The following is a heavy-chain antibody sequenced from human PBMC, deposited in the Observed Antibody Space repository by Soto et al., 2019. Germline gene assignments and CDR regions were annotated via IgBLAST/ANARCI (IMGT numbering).Heavy chain of an antibody. CDR1: GGSVSSNSYY. CDR2: IYYNGDT. CDR3: ARHYYGSGSYWNFDY. D-gene: IGHD3-10*01. Sequence: SETLSLTCTVSGGSVSSNSYYWGWIRQPPGKGLEWIGSIYYNGDTYYNPSLKSRVTISVDTSKIQFSLKLGSVTAADTAVYYCARHYYGSGSYWNFDYWGQGALVTVSS. J-gene: IGHJ4*02. V-gene: IGHV4-39*01.